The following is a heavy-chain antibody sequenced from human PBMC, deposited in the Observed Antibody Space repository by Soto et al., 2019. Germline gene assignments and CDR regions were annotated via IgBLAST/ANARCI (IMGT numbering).Heavy chain of an antibody. Sequence: SVKVSCKASGFTFTSFAMQWVRQARGQRLEWIGWIVVGSGNTNYAQKFQERVTITRDMSTSTAYMELSSLRSEDTAVYYCAATPYYGDYDFIFDYWGLG. CDR1: GFTFTSFA. V-gene: IGHV1-58*02. CDR2: IVVGSGNT. D-gene: IGHD4-17*01. J-gene: IGHJ4*02. CDR3: AATPYYGDYDFIFDY.